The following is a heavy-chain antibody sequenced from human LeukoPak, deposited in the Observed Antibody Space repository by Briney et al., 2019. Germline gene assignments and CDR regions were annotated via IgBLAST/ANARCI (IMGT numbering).Heavy chain of an antibody. CDR2: IRSKAYGGTT. CDR3: TREGPQNYYDSSGYYKNFDY. D-gene: IGHD3-22*01. CDR1: GFTFSAYA. V-gene: IGHV3-49*04. Sequence: PGGSLRLSCAASGFTFSAYAMSWVRQAPGKGLEWVGFIRSKAYGGTTEYAASVKGRFTISRDDSKSIAYLQMNSLKTEDTAVYYCTREGPQNYYDSSGYYKNFDYWGQGTLVTVSS. J-gene: IGHJ4*02.